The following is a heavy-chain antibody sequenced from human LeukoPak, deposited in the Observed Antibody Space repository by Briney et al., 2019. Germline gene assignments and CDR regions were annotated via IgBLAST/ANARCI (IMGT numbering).Heavy chain of an antibody. V-gene: IGHV1-18*01. CDR2: ISAYNGNT. D-gene: IGHD2-15*01. CDR1: GYTFTSYG. CDR3: ARVPRGYCSGGSCSRPFDY. Sequence: ASVKVSCKASGYTFTSYGISWVRQAPGQGLEWMGWISAYNGNTNYAQKLQGRVTMTTDTSTSTAYMELSRLRSDDTAVYYCARVPRGYCSGGSCSRPFDYWGQGTLVTVSS. J-gene: IGHJ4*02.